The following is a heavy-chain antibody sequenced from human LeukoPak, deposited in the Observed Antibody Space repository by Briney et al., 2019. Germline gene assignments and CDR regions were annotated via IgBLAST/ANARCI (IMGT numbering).Heavy chain of an antibody. Sequence: GRSLRLSCQASGFTFRNYGMHWVRQAPGKGLEWVAVVLYDGSNKYYADSVKSRFTISRDQSKNTLSLQMNSLRTEDTAVYYCAKGDSSGAFDYWGQGTLVTVSS. V-gene: IGHV3-30*18. J-gene: IGHJ4*02. CDR1: GFTFRNYG. CDR3: AKGDSSGAFDY. D-gene: IGHD2-21*01. CDR2: VLYDGSNK.